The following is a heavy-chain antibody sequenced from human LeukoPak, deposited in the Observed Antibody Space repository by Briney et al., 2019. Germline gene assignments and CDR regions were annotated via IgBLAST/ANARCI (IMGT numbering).Heavy chain of an antibody. CDR2: IYHSGST. D-gene: IGHD3-22*01. J-gene: IGHJ4*02. CDR3: ARVAECDDSSGYGFDY. V-gene: IGHV4-38-2*01. CDR1: GYSIRSGFW. Sequence: SETLSLTCVVSGYSIRSGFWWSWIRQPPGQGLEWIGSIYHSGSTYYNPSLRSRVTISVDTSKNWLSLKLTSVTAADTAVYYCARVAECDDSSGYGFDYWGQGTLVTVSS.